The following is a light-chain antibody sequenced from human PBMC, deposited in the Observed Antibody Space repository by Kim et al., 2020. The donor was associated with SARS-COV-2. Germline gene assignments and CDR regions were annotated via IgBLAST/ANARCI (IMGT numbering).Light chain of an antibody. Sequence: EIVMTQSPATLSLSPGERATLSCRASQSVSSSYLSWYQQKPRQAPRLLIYGASTRATGIPARFSGSGSGTDFTLTISSLQPEDFAVYYCQQDYNLRTFGQGTKVDIK. CDR1: QSVSSSY. CDR2: GAS. V-gene: IGKV3D-7*01. CDR3: QQDYNLRT. J-gene: IGKJ1*01.